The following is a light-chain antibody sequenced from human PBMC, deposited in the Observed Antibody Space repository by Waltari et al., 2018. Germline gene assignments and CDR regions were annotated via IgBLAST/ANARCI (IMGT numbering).Light chain of an antibody. J-gene: IGLJ2*01. Sequence: SYVLTQPPSVSVAPGQTARIPCEGDNIGSNSIHWYQQRPGQAPLLVIYDDDDRPSGIPGRFTCGNSGNTATLAISRVEVGDEADYYCQVSDSKNDHVVFGGGTRLTVL. CDR1: NIGSNS. CDR3: QVSDSKNDHVV. CDR2: DDD. V-gene: IGLV3-21*02.